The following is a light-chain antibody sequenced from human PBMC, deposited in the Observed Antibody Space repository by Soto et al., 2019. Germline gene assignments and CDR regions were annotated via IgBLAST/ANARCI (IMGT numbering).Light chain of an antibody. J-gene: IGKJ5*01. CDR3: QQYGSNPSIT. CDR1: QSVPSNY. V-gene: IGKV3-20*01. CDR2: AAS. Sequence: IVLTQSPGTLSLSPGERATLSCRASQSVPSNYVAWYQQKPGQAPRLLIYAASSMTTGIPDRFSGSGSGTDFTLTISRLEPEDFAVYYCQQYGSNPSITFGQGTRLEIK.